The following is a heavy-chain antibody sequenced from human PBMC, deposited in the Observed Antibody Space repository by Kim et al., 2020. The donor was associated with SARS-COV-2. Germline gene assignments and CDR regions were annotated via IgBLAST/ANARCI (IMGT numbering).Heavy chain of an antibody. Sequence: SLKSRVTISVDTSKNQFSLKLSSVTAADTAVYYCARLALNYYDSSGPTDYWGQGTLVTVSS. D-gene: IGHD3-22*01. CDR3: ARLALNYYDSSGPTDY. J-gene: IGHJ4*02. V-gene: IGHV4-59*08.